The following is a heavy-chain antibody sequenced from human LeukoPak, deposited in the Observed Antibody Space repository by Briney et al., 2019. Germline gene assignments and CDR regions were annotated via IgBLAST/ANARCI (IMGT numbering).Heavy chain of an antibody. CDR3: ARGVVVAYSFDY. CDR1: GDTFRSYA. Sequence: SVKVSCKASGDTFRSYAISWVRQAPGQGREWMGRIIPIFGTANYAQKFQGRVTITTDESTSTAYMELSSLRSEDTAVYYCARGVVVAYSFDYWGQGTLVTVSS. V-gene: IGHV1-69*05. CDR2: IIPIFGTA. J-gene: IGHJ4*02. D-gene: IGHD3-22*01.